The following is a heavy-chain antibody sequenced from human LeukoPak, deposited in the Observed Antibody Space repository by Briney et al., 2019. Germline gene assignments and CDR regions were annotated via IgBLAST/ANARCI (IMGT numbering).Heavy chain of an antibody. D-gene: IGHD3-9*01. V-gene: IGHV4-38-2*02. Sequence: SETLSLTCTVSGYSISSGYYWGGIWPPPGKGLEWIGNIYHRGSTYYNPSLKSRVTISVDTSKNQFSLKLSSVTVGDTAVYYCVRADDILTGYYPFDYWGQGTLVTVSS. CDR3: VRADDILTGYYPFDY. CDR2: IYHRGST. J-gene: IGHJ4*02. CDR1: GYSISSGYY.